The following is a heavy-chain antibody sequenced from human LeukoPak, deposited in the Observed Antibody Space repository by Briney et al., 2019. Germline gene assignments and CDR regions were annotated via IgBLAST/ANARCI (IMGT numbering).Heavy chain of an antibody. CDR3: AKRPRGNYLDPFDY. D-gene: IGHD3-10*01. CDR1: GFTFSSYA. Sequence: GGSLRLTCAASGFTFSSYAMSWVRQAPGKGLEWVSGISGSGGSTYYADSVKGRFTISRDNSKNRLYLQMNSLRAEDTAVYYCAKRPRGNYLDPFDYWGQGTLVTVSS. V-gene: IGHV3-23*01. J-gene: IGHJ4*02. CDR2: ISGSGGST.